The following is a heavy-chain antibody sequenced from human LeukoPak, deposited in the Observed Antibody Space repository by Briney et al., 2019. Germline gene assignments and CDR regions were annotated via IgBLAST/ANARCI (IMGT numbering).Heavy chain of an antibody. CDR1: GASFVSGGYY. CDR3: ARSEGGSIDF. CDR2: KYYSVST. J-gene: IGHJ4*02. V-gene: IGHV4-31*11. D-gene: IGHD3-16*01. Sequence: SQTLSLTCALSGASFVSGGYYWTWVRQHPGKGLEWIGHKYYSVSTDYNPSLKSRLTISEDTAKNQFSLKLSSVTAADTAVYYCARSEGGSIDFWGQGTLVIVSS.